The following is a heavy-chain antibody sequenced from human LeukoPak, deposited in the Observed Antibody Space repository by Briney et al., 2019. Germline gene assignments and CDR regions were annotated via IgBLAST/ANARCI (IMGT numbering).Heavy chain of an antibody. V-gene: IGHV3-30*02. Sequence: GGSLRLSCAASGFTFSSYEMNWVRQAPGKGLEWVAFIRYDGSNKYYADSVKGRFTISRDNSKNTLYLQMNSLRAEDTAVYYCAKDLGGHNWFDPWGQGTLVTVSS. CDR1: GFTFSSYE. CDR2: IRYDGSNK. CDR3: AKDLGGHNWFDP. D-gene: IGHD3-10*01. J-gene: IGHJ5*02.